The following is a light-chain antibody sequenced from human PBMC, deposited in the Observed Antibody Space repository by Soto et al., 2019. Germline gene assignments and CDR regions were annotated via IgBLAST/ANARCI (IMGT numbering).Light chain of an antibody. CDR1: SSDVGGYNF. CDR3: CSYAGSDTYV. Sequence: QSALTQPRSVSGSPGQSVTISCTGTSSDVGGYNFVSWYQHPPGKAPKLMLYDVTNRPSGVPDRFSGSKSDNTASLTTSGLQAEDEADYYCCSYAGSDTYVFGTGTKLTVL. V-gene: IGLV2-11*01. J-gene: IGLJ1*01. CDR2: DVT.